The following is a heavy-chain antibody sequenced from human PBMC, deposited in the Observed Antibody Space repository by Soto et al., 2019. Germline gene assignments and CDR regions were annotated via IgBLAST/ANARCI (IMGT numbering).Heavy chain of an antibody. CDR1: GDSASSDTYH. J-gene: IGHJ4*02. D-gene: IGHD1-26*01. Sequence: QLQESGPGLVKPSETLSLTCTVSGDSASSDTYHWGWIRQPPGKGPEWIASIYYSGTTYFNSSLRARVAISVDTSKNQFSLRLSSVTAADTAVYYCVRHGKRDLLFDYWGQGTLVTVSS. CDR2: IYYSGTT. CDR3: VRHGKRDLLFDY. V-gene: IGHV4-39*01.